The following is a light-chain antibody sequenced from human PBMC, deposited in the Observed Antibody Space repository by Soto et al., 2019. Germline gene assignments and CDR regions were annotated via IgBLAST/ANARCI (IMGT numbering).Light chain of an antibody. CDR2: DAS. CDR3: QQLNSYPIT. J-gene: IGKJ5*01. V-gene: IGKV3-11*01. Sequence: EIVLTQSPSTLSLSPWERATLSCRAIQSVSSYLDWYQQKPGKAPRLLIYDASNRATGIPARFSGSGSGTDFTLTISSLQPEDFESYYCQQLNSYPITFGQGTRLEIK. CDR1: QSVSSY.